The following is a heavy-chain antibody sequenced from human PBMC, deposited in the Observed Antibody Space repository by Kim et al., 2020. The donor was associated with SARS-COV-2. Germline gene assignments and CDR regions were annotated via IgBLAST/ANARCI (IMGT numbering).Heavy chain of an antibody. CDR3: ARVRSARRSLYYYYMDV. CDR1: GYTFTSYD. Sequence: ASVKVSCKASGYTFTSYDINWVRQATGQGLEWMGWMNPNSGNTGYAQKFQGRVTMTRNTTISTAYMELSSLRSEDTAVYYCARVRSARRSLYYYYMDVWGKGTTVTVSS. V-gene: IGHV1-8*01. CDR2: MNPNSGNT. J-gene: IGHJ6*03. D-gene: IGHD6-6*01.